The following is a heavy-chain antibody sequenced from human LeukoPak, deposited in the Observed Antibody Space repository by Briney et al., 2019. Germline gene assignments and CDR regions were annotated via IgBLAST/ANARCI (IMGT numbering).Heavy chain of an antibody. J-gene: IGHJ6*03. CDR2: IYYSGSS. Sequence: PSETLSLTCNVSGGSISGYHWSWIRQPPGKGLEWLGYIYYSGSSNYNPSLKSRVTISADTSKNQFSLKLSSVTAADTAVYYCARVPRSYYYYYYMDVWGKGTTVTVSS. CDR3: ARVPRSYYYYYYMDV. V-gene: IGHV4-59*01. CDR1: GGSISGYH.